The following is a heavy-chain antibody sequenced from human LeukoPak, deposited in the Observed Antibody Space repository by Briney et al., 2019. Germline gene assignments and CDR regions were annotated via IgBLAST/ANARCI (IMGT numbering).Heavy chain of an antibody. CDR2: IYTSGST. V-gene: IGHV4-61*02. CDR3: ARDRRICSSTSCPTYYYYYMDV. Sequence: SETLSLTCTVSGGSISSGSYYWSWIRQPPGKGLEWIGRIYTSGSTNYNPSLKSRVTISVDTSKNQFSLKLSSVTAADTAEYSCARDRRICSSTSCPTYYYYYMDVWGKGTTVTVSS. J-gene: IGHJ6*03. CDR1: GGSISSGSYY. D-gene: IGHD2-2*01.